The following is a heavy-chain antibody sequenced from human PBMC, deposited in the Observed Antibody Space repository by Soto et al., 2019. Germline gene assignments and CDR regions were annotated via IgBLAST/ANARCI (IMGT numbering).Heavy chain of an antibody. CDR3: ARPAATTVRTPYAYLQR. D-gene: IGHD4-17*01. Sequence: SETLSLTCSVSGDSISSSSYYWGWIRQPPGKGLEWIGSIYYSGSTYYNPSLKSRVTISVDTSKNQFSLKLSSVTAADTAVYYCARPAATTVRTPYAYLQRWGPGTLVTVSS. J-gene: IGHJ1*01. CDR1: GDSISSSSYY. V-gene: IGHV4-39*01. CDR2: IYYSGST.